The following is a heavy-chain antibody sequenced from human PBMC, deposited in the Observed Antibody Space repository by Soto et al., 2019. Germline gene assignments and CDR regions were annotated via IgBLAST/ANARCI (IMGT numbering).Heavy chain of an antibody. J-gene: IGHJ4*02. CDR3: ARAYGSSWSAFDV. D-gene: IGHD6-13*01. CDR2: INQSGST. Sequence: QVQLQQWGAGLLKPSETLSLTCAVYGGSFSGYYLSWIRQPPGKGLEWIGEINQSGSTNYEPSLKSRVTVSVDTSTTQCSLKLSSVTAADAAVYYCARAYGSSWSAFDVWGQGTLVTVSS. CDR1: GGSFSGYY. V-gene: IGHV4-34*01.